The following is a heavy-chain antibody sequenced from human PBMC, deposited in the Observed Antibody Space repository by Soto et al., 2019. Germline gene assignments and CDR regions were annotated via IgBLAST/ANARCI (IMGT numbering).Heavy chain of an antibody. D-gene: IGHD3-22*01. CDR2: FDPEDGET. Sequence: ASVKVSCKVSGYTLTELSMHWVRQAPGKGLEWMGGFDPEDGETIYAQKFQGRVTMTEDTSTDTAYMELSSLRSEDTAVYYCATFPIIVVVITTYGKTGFDYWGQGTLVTVSS. CDR3: ATFPIIVVVITTYGKTGFDY. J-gene: IGHJ4*02. CDR1: GYTLTELS. V-gene: IGHV1-24*01.